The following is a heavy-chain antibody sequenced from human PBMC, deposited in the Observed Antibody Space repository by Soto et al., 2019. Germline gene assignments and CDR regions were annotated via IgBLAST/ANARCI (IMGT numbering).Heavy chain of an antibody. V-gene: IGHV1-69*01. D-gene: IGHD2-2*01. J-gene: IGHJ6*02. CDR3: ARSQGSSTSLEIYYYYYYGMDV. CDR1: GGTFSSYA. CDR2: IIPISGTA. Sequence: QVQLVQSGAEVKKPGSSVKVSCKASGGTFSSYAIIWVRQAPGQGLEWMGGIIPISGTANYAQKFQGRVTITADESTSTVSMELSSLRAEDTAVYFCARSQGSSTSLEIYYYYYYGMDVWGQGTTVTVSS.